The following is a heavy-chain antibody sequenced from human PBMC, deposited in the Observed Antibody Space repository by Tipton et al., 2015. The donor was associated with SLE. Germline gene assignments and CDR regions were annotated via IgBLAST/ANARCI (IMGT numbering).Heavy chain of an antibody. Sequence: LRLSCTVSGDSISTHYWSWIRQPAGKGLEWIGRIYSTGITNYNPSLKSRVTISIDTSKNQFSLNLTSVTAADTAVYYCAGAVDPAEGRNFWSLFYWGQGTLVTVPS. J-gene: IGHJ4*02. CDR1: GDSISTHY. CDR3: AGAVDPAEGRNFWSLFY. CDR2: IYSTGIT. V-gene: IGHV4-4*07. D-gene: IGHD3-3*01.